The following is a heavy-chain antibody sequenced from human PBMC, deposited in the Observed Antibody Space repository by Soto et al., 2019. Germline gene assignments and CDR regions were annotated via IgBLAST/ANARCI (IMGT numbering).Heavy chain of an antibody. J-gene: IGHJ4*02. CDR2: IYYSGST. D-gene: IGHD3-22*01. CDR1: GGSISSSSYY. Sequence: SETLSLTCTVSGGSISSSSYYWGWIRQPPGKGLEWIGSIYYSGSTYYNPSLKSRVTISVDTSKNQFSLKLSSVTAADTAVYYCARHVDYDSSGYYPYYFDYWGQGTLVTVS. V-gene: IGHV4-39*01. CDR3: ARHVDYDSSGYYPYYFDY.